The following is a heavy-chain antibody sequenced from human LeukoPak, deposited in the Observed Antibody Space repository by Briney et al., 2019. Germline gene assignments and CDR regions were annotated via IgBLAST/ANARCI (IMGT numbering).Heavy chain of an antibody. CDR1: GYTFTSYD. D-gene: IGHD5-18*01. J-gene: IGHJ4*02. CDR2: MNPNSGNT. Sequence: GASVKVSCKASGYTFTSYDINWVRQATGQGLEWMGWMNPNSGNTGYAQKFQGRVTMTRNTSISTAYMELSSLRSEDTAVYYCARTPDRYSYGSLYYFDYWGQGTLVTVSS. V-gene: IGHV1-8*01. CDR3: ARTPDRYSYGSLYYFDY.